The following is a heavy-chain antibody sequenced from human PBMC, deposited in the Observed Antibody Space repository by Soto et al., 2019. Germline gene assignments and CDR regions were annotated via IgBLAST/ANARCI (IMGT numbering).Heavy chain of an antibody. V-gene: IGHV3-23*01. Sequence: GGSLRLSCAASGFTFSSYAMSWVRQAPGKGLEWVSAISGSGGSTYYADSVNGRFTISRDNSKNTLYLQIKSLRAEDTAAYYCAKGGPTFLNWFGPWGQGTLVTVSS. CDR1: GFTFSSYA. CDR3: AKGGPTFLNWFGP. J-gene: IGHJ5*02. CDR2: ISGSGGST. D-gene: IGHD5-12*01.